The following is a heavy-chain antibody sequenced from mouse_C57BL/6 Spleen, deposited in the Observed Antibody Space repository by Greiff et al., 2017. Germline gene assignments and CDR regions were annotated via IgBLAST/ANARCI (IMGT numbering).Heavy chain of an antibody. D-gene: IGHD2-3*01. CDR3: ARGAAIYDGYYGAY. CDR1: GYTFTSYD. V-gene: IGHV1-85*01. CDR2: IYPRDGST. J-gene: IGHJ3*01. Sequence: VQGVESGPELVKPGASVKLSCKASGYTFTSYDINWVKQRPGQGLEWIGWIYPRDGSTKYNEKFKGKATLTVDTSSSTAYMELHSLTSEDSAVYFCARGAAIYDGYYGAYWGQGTLVTVSA.